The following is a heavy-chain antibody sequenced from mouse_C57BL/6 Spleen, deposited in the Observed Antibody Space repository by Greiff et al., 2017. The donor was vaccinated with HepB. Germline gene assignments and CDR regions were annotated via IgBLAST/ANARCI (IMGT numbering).Heavy chain of an antibody. V-gene: IGHV1-69*01. CDR2: IDPSDSYT. D-gene: IGHD2-2*01. J-gene: IGHJ3*01. Sequence: VQLQQPGAELVMPGASVKLSCKASGYTFTSYWMHWVKQRPGQGLEWIGEIDPSDSYTNYNQKFKGKSTLTVDKSSSTACMQRSSLTSEDSAVYYCARDGYANWGQGTLVTVSA. CDR1: GYTFTSYW. CDR3: ARDGYAN.